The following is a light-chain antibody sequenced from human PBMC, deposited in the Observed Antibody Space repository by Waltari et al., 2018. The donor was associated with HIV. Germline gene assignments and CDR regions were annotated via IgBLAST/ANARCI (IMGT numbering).Light chain of an antibody. CDR3: QSYDSSNVV. CDR1: RGSIASTY. CDR2: EDN. Sequence: NFMLTQPHSVSESPGKPVTISCTPSRGSIASTYLQWYQQRPGSAPTTVIYEDNQRPSGVPDRFSGSIDSSSNSASLTISGLKTEDEADYYCQSYDSSNVVFGGGTKLTVL. V-gene: IGLV6-57*04. J-gene: IGLJ2*01.